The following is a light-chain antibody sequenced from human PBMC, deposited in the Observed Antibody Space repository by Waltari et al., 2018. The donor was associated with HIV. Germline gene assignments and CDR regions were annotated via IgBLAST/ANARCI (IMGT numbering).Light chain of an antibody. CDR3: QVWDTRSDHPVV. V-gene: IGLV3-21*02. CDR2: DDT. CDR1: NIGSRS. J-gene: IGLJ2*01. Sequence: SYFLPQPPSVSVAPGQPARINCGGNNIGSRSVHWYQQKPGQAPVMVVFDDTHRPSGIPERFSGSNSGNTATLTITRVEAGDEADYFCQVWDTRSDHPVVFGGGTNLTVL.